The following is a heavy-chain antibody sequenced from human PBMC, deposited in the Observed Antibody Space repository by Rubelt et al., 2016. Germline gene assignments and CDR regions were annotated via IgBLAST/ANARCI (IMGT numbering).Heavy chain of an antibody. CDR1: GFTFSSYG. V-gene: IGHV3-33*01. CDR3: ARGRSLNCGGDCYLPNFDY. CDR2: IWYDGSNK. Sequence: QVQLVESGGGVVQPGRSLRLSCAASGFTFSSYGMHWVRQAPGKGLEWVAVIWYDGSNKYYADSVKGRFTISRDNSKNTLYLQMNSLRAEDTAVYYCARGRSLNCGGDCYLPNFDYWGQGTLVTVSS. D-gene: IGHD2-21*01. J-gene: IGHJ4*02.